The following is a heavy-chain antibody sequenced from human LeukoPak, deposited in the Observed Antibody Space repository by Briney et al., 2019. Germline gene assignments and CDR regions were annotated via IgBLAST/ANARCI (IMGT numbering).Heavy chain of an antibody. Sequence: GGSLRLSCAASGFTFSSYAMTWVRQAPGKGLEWVAVISYDGSNKYYADSVKGRFTISRDNSKNTLYLQMNSLRAEDTAVYYCAKDRTSVVTALDYWGQGTLVTVSS. CDR1: GFTFSSYA. J-gene: IGHJ4*02. D-gene: IGHD2-21*02. V-gene: IGHV3-30*18. CDR3: AKDRTSVVTALDY. CDR2: ISYDGSNK.